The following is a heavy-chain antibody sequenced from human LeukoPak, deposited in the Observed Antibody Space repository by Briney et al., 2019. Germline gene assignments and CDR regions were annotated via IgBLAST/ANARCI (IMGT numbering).Heavy chain of an antibody. D-gene: IGHD3-22*01. J-gene: IGHJ4*02. Sequence: GGSLRLSCAASGFTVSDYYMSWIRQAPGKGLEWVSYISSSGSTIYYADSVKGRFTISRDNAKNSLYLQMNSLRAEDTAVYYCARRDSSGYYSHFDYWGQGTLVTVSS. CDR2: ISSSGSTI. CDR3: ARRDSSGYYSHFDY. V-gene: IGHV3-11*04. CDR1: GFTVSDYY.